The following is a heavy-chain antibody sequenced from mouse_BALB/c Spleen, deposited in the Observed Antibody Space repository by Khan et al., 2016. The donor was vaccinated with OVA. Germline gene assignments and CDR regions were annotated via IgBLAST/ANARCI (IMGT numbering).Heavy chain of an antibody. CDR3: AGRNYCSDKSWFDY. CDR2: INTNTGEP. V-gene: IGHV9-3*02. D-gene: IGHD6-1*01. Sequence: QIQLVQSGPELKKPGETVKISCKASGYTFTNYGINWVKQAPGKGLKWMGWINTNTGEPTYAEEFKGRFAFSLETSASTAYLQLNNLKNEDTATYIGAGRNYCSDKSWFDYWGQGTLVTVSA. CDR1: GYTFTNYG. J-gene: IGHJ3*01.